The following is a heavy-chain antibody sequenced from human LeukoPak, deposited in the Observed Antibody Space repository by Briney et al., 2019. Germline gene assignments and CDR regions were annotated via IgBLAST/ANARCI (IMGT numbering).Heavy chain of an antibody. D-gene: IGHD6-19*01. Sequence: PGGSLRLSCAASGFTFSSYAMSWVRQAPGKGLEWVSAISGSGGSTYYADSVKGRFTIPRDNSKNTLYLQMNSLRAEDTAVYYCAKDLKYGLWLTFDYWGQGTLVTVSS. CDR1: GFTFSSYA. CDR3: AKDLKYGLWLTFDY. J-gene: IGHJ4*02. V-gene: IGHV3-23*01. CDR2: ISGSGGST.